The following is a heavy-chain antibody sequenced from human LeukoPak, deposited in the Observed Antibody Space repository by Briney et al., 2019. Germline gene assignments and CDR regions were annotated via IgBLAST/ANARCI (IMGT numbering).Heavy chain of an antibody. Sequence: SVKVSCKASGYTFSDYYIHWLRQAPGQGLEWMGGIIPIFGTANYAQKFQGRVTITTDESTSTAYMELSSLRSEDTAVYYCAREVGYHYDSSGYFDYWGQGTLVTVSS. J-gene: IGHJ4*02. CDR2: IIPIFGTA. CDR1: GYTFSDYY. D-gene: IGHD3-22*01. CDR3: AREVGYHYDSSGYFDY. V-gene: IGHV1-69*05.